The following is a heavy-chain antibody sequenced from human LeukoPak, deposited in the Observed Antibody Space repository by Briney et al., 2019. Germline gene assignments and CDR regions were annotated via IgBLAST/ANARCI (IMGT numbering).Heavy chain of an antibody. CDR2: ISSSSSTI. CDR1: GFXFSSYS. CDR3: AGEYSSSWFGGWFDP. V-gene: IGHV3-48*02. D-gene: IGHD2-2*01. J-gene: IGHJ5*02. Sequence: GGSLRLSCAASGFXFSSYSINWVRQAPGKGLEWVSYISSSSSTIYYADSVKGRFTISRDNAKKSLYLQMNSLRDEDTAVYYCAGEYSSSWFGGWFDPWGQGTLVTVSS.